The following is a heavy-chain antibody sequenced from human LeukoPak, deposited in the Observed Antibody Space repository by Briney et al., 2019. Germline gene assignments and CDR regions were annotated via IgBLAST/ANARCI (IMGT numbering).Heavy chain of an antibody. CDR1: GGSISSSNYY. CDR2: IYYSGST. J-gene: IGHJ4*02. CDR3: ARDLEGHFGGFYFDY. V-gene: IGHV4-39*07. Sequence: SETLSLTCTVSGGSISSSNYYWGWIRQPPGKGLEWIGSIYYSGSTYYNPSLKSRVTISVDTSKNQFSLRLSSVTAADTAVYYCARDLEGHFGGFYFDYWGQGTLATVSS. D-gene: IGHD2-21*01.